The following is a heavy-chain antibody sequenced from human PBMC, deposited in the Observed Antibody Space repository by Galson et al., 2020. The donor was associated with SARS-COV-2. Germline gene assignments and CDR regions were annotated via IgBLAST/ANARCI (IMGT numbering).Heavy chain of an antibody. CDR2: INTGNGNT. J-gene: IGHJ4*02. CDR3: ARDLVVRGVANFDY. V-gene: IGHV1-3*04. D-gene: IGHD3-10*01. CDR1: GYTFTSNT. Sequence: ASVKVSCKGSGYTFTSNTIHWVRQAPGQRPEWMGWINTGNGNTKYSQNLQGRVTITSDTSASTAYMELSSLRSEDTAMYYCARDLVVRGVANFDYWGQGTLVTVSS.